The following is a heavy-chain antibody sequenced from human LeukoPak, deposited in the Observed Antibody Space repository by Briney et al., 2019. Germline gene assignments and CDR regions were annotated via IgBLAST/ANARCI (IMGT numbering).Heavy chain of an antibody. CDR1: GGSISSYY. V-gene: IGHV4-38-2*02. J-gene: IGHJ4*02. CDR3: ARGNWNDVVGYYFDY. CDR2: IYHSGST. Sequence: SETLSLTCTVSGGSISSYYWSWIRQPPGKGLEWIGSIYHSGSTYYNPSLKSRVTISVDTSKNQFSLKLSSVTAADTAVYYCARGNWNDVVGYYFDYWGQGTLVTVSS. D-gene: IGHD1-1*01.